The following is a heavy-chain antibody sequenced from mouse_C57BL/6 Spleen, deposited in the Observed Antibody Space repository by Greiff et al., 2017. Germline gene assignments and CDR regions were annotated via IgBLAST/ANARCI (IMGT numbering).Heavy chain of an antibody. Sequence: QVQLQQSGPGLVQPSQSLSITCTVSGFSLTSYGVHWVRQSPGKGLEWLGVIWSGGSTDYNAAFISRLSISKDNSKSQVFFKMNSLQADDTAIYYCAESYYSNYVGYAMDYWGQGTSVTVSS. CDR3: AESYYSNYVGYAMDY. V-gene: IGHV2-2*01. CDR1: GFSLTSYG. D-gene: IGHD2-5*01. J-gene: IGHJ4*01. CDR2: IWSGGST.